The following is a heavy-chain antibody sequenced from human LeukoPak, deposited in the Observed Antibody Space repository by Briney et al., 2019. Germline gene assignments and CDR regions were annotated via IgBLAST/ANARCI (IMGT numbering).Heavy chain of an antibody. D-gene: IGHD2-2*01. CDR1: GGSISSSSYY. CDR3: ATTASQCTSVGCPLWVDP. CDR2: IYYSGST. V-gene: IGHV4-39*01. Sequence: PSETLSLTCTVSGGSISSSSYYWGWIRQPPGKGLEWIGSIYYSGSTYYNPSLKSRVTISVDTSKNQFSLKLSSVTAADTAVYYCATTASQCTSVGCPLWVDPWGQGTLVTVSS. J-gene: IGHJ5*02.